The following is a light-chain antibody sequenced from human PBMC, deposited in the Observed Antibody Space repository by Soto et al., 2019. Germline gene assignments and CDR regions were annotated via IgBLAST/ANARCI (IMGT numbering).Light chain of an antibody. J-gene: IGLJ3*02. CDR2: DVT. CDR3: CSYTRRSTWV. Sequence: QSALTQPASVSGSPGQSITISCTGSSVDVGLYDYVSWYRQNPDMAPKLLISDVTNRPSGVPSRFSGSKSDNTAYLTISGLQAEDEGDYYCCSYTRRSTWVFGGGTKLTVL. V-gene: IGLV2-14*03. CDR1: SVDVGLYDY.